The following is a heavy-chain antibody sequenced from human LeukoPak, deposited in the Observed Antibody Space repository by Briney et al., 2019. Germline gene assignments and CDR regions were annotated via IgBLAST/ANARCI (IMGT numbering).Heavy chain of an antibody. CDR2: TSYDGSNK. Sequence: GGSLRPSCAASGFTFSSYAMHWVRQAPGKGLDWVAVTSYDGSNKYYADSVKGRFTISRDNSKNTLYLQMNSLRAEDTAVYYCARDNGLWSQRGRFDYWGQGTLVTVSS. V-gene: IGHV3-30-3*01. CDR3: ARDNGLWSQRGRFDY. D-gene: IGHD5-18*01. CDR1: GFTFSSYA. J-gene: IGHJ4*02.